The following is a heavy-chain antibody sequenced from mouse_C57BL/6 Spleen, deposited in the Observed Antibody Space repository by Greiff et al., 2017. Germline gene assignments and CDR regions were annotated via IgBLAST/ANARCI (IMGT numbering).Heavy chain of an antibody. CDR1: GYTFTSYW. CDR3: ARTGTDY. J-gene: IGHJ2*01. Sequence: VKLQQPGAELVKPGASVKLSCKASGYTFTSYWMQWVKQRPGQGLEWIGEIDPSDSYTNYNQKFKGKATLTVDTSSSTAYMQLSSLTSEDSAVYYCARTGTDYWGQGTTLTVSS. D-gene: IGHD4-1*01. CDR2: IDPSDSYT. V-gene: IGHV1-50*01.